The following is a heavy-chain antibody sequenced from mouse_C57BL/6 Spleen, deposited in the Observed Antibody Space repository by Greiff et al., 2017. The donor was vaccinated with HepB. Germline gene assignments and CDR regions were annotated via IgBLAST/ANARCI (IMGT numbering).Heavy chain of an antibody. CDR1: GYSITSDY. Sequence: EVMLVESGPGLAKPSQTLSLSCSVTGYSITSDYWNWIRKFPGNKLEYMGYISYSGSTYYNPSLKSRISITRDTSKNQYYLQLNSVTTEDTATYYCARFTTVVARYFDVWGTGTTVTVSS. CDR3: ARFTTVVARYFDV. J-gene: IGHJ1*03. D-gene: IGHD1-1*01. V-gene: IGHV3-8*01. CDR2: ISYSGST.